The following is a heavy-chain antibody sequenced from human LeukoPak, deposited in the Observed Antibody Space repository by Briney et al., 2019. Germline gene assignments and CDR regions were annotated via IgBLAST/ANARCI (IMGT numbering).Heavy chain of an antibody. J-gene: IGHJ6*03. CDR3: AKTVKGDSSSWYPKAYYYYYYYMDV. V-gene: IGHV3-9*01. CDR2: ISWNSGSI. D-gene: IGHD6-13*01. CDR1: GYTFDDYA. Sequence: GGSLRLSCAASGYTFDDYAMHWVRQAPGKGLEWVSGISWNSGSIGYADSVKGRFTISRDNSKNTLYLQMNSLRAEDTAVYYCAKTVKGDSSSWYPKAYYYYYYYMDVWGKGTTVTVSS.